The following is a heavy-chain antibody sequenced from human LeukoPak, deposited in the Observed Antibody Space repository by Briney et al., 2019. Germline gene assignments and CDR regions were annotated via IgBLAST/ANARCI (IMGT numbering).Heavy chain of an antibody. V-gene: IGHV3-53*04. CDR3: ARAYDSSGYWPEYFHH. Sequence: GGSLRLSCAASGFAVSNNYMSWVRQAPGKGLEWVSIIYGGGSTYYADSVNGRFTISRHNSKDTLFLQMNGLRTEDTAVYYCARAYDSSGYWPEYFHHWGQGTLVTVSS. D-gene: IGHD3-22*01. CDR2: IYGGGST. CDR1: GFAVSNNY. J-gene: IGHJ1*01.